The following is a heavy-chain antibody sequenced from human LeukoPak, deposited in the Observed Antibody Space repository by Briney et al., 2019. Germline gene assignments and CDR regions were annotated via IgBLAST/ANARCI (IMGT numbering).Heavy chain of an antibody. CDR2: VSGTGGRT. CDR3: ARDRDSSSHYFDY. V-gene: IGHV3-23*01. D-gene: IGHD6-6*01. CDR1: GFTFSTYA. Sequence: GGSLRLSCAASGFTFSTYAMSWVRQAPGKGLEWVSVVSGTGGRTYYADSVKGRFTISRDNSKNTLYLQMNSLRAEDTAVYFCARDRDSSSHYFDYWGQGALVTVSS. J-gene: IGHJ4*02.